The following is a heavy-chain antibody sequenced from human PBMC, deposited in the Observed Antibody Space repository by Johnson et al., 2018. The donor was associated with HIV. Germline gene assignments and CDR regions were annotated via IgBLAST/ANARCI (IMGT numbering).Heavy chain of an antibody. D-gene: IGHD6-6*01. Sequence: QVQLVESGGGVVQPGRSLRLSCAASGFTFSSYAMHWVRQAPGKGLEWVAVISYDGSSKYYADSVKGRFTISRDNSKNTLYLQMSSLRAEDTAIYFCARDLTNEYSSSSPVWGQGTMVTVSS. J-gene: IGHJ3*01. V-gene: IGHV3-30-3*01. CDR1: GFTFSSYA. CDR2: ISYDGSSK. CDR3: ARDLTNEYSSSSPV.